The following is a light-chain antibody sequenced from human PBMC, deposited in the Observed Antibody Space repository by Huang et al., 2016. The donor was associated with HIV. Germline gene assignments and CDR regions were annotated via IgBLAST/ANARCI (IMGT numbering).Light chain of an antibody. CDR1: QSVLYKSDKIKY. CDR2: GES. CDR3: QQYFSTPT. J-gene: IGKJ2*01. V-gene: IGKV4-1*01. Sequence: IVMTQSPESLSVSLGERATINCKSSQSVLYKSDKIKYVAWYQEKPGQSPKVLIYGESTRQSGVPDRFRCSGAGTNFTLTIDSFQAEDVALYYCQQYFSTPTFGLGTKLEI.